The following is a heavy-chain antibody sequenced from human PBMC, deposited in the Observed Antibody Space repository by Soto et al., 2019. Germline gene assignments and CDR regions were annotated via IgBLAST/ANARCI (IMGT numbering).Heavy chain of an antibody. J-gene: IGHJ3*02. V-gene: IGHV3-21*01. D-gene: IGHD6-19*01. CDR3: ARDDYMYRHSSGWYGRAFDI. CDR1: GFTFSSYS. Sequence: GGSLRLSCAASGFTFSSYSMNWVRQAPGKGLEWVSSISSSSSYIYYADSVKGRFTISRDNAKNSLYLQMNSLRAEDTAVYYCARDDYMYRHSSGWYGRAFDIWGQGTMVTVSS. CDR2: ISSSSSYI.